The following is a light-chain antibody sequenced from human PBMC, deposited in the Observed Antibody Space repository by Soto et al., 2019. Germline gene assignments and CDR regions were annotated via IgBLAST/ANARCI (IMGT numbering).Light chain of an antibody. CDR3: QQYDKWPWT. CDR2: GAS. V-gene: IGKV3-15*01. CDR1: QTINNN. Sequence: DIVMTQSPATLSMSPGERATLSCRASQTINNNLAWNQQKPGQAPRLLIYGASTRATGIPDRFSGSGSGTEFTLTISSQQSEDFAVYYCQQYDKWPWTFGQGTKVEIK. J-gene: IGKJ1*01.